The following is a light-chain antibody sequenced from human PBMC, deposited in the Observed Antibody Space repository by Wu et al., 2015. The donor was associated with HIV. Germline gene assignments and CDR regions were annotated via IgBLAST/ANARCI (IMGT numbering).Light chain of an antibody. CDR1: QSVSRF. CDR3: HQRTTWPRT. CDR2: DTS. Sequence: EIVLTQSPGTLSAPPGERATLSCRASQSVSRFLAWYQHKPGQAPRVLIYDTSNRAAGIPTRFSGSGFGTDFTLTISSLEPEDFAVYYCHQRTTWPRTFGQGTKVEVK. J-gene: IGKJ1*01. V-gene: IGKV3-11*01.